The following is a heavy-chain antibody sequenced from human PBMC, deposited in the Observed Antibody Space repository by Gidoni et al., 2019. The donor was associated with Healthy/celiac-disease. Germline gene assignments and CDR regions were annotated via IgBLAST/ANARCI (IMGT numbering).Heavy chain of an antibody. V-gene: IGHV4-59*01. CDR3: ARVVGAAYYYYYMDV. CDR1: GGSISSYY. D-gene: IGHD1-26*01. J-gene: IGHJ6*03. Sequence: QVQLQESGPGLVKPSETLSLTCTVSGGSISSYYWSWIRQPPGKGLEWIGYIYYSGSTNYNPSLKSRVTISVDTSKNQFSLKLSSVTAADTAVYYCARVVGAAYYYYYMDVWGKGTTVTVSS. CDR2: IYYSGST.